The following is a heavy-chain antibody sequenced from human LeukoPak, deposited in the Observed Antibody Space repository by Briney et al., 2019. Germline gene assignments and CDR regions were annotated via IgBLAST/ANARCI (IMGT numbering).Heavy chain of an antibody. Sequence: NPGGSLRLSCAASGFTFSSYWMTWVRQAPGKGLEWVANINQDGSKKYYVDSVKGRFTISRDNVKNSVYLQMNSLRAEDTAVYSCARAVAAADSYWGRGTLVTVSS. CDR1: GFTFSSYW. CDR3: ARAVAAADSY. J-gene: IGHJ4*02. D-gene: IGHD6-13*01. V-gene: IGHV3-7*04. CDR2: INQDGSKK.